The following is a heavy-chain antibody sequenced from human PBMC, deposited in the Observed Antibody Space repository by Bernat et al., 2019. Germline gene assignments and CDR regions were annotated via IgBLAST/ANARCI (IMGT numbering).Heavy chain of an antibody. J-gene: IGHJ5*02. Sequence: EVQLVQSGAALVQPGGSLRLSCAASGFTFLSHWMCWLRQAPGKGLEWVANIKSDGSAKYYVDSVKGRFTISRDNVNNSLYLQMNSLRADDTAVYYCARVAGYSSGPWFDPWGQGTLVTVSS. D-gene: IGHD6-19*01. CDR1: GFTFLSHW. CDR2: IKSDGSAK. CDR3: ARVAGYSSGPWFDP. V-gene: IGHV3-7*03.